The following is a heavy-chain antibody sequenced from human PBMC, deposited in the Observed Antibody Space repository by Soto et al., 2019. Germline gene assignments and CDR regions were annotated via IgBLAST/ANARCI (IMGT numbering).Heavy chain of an antibody. CDR1: GYSFTSYW. V-gene: IGHV5-10-1*01. CDR2: IDPSDSYT. Sequence: GDSLKISWKGSGYSFTSYWISGVRQMPGKDLEWMGRIDPSDSYTNYSPSFQGHVTISADKSISTAYLQWSSLKASATAMYYCARPPGYCSSTSCYGTDYWGQGTLVTVSS. D-gene: IGHD2-2*01. J-gene: IGHJ4*02. CDR3: ARPPGYCSSTSCYGTDY.